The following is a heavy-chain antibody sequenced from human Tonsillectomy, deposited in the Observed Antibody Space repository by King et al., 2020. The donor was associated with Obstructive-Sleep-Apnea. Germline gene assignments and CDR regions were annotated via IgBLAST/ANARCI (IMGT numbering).Heavy chain of an antibody. D-gene: IGHD3-10*01. CDR1: GYTFSNYG. Sequence: QLVKSGAEVKKPGASVKVSCKASGYTFSNYGISRVRQAPGQRLDWMGWISAYNGNTNYAQKTQGRVTMTTDTSTSTAYMVLRSLRSDDTAVYYCARDQEYYGPGSYSYLDLWGQGTLVTVSS. CDR2: ISAYNGNT. J-gene: IGHJ5*02. V-gene: IGHV1-18*01. CDR3: ARDQEYYGPGSYSYLDL.